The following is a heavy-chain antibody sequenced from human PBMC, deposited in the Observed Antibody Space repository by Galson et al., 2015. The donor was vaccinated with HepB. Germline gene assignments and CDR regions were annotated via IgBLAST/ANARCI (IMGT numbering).Heavy chain of an antibody. J-gene: IGHJ3*02. Sequence: SLRLSCAASGFTVSSNYMSWVRQAPGKGLEWVSVIYSGGSTYYADSVKGRFTISRDNSKNTLYLQMNSLRAEDTAVYYCARESLYYYDSSGGLLGAFDIWGQGTMVTVSS. CDR2: IYSGGST. V-gene: IGHV3-66*02. CDR1: GFTVSSNY. CDR3: ARESLYYYDSSGGLLGAFDI. D-gene: IGHD3-22*01.